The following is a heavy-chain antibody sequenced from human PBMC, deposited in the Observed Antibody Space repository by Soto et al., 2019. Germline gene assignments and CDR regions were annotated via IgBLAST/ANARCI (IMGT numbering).Heavy chain of an antibody. Sequence: QVQLVESGGGVVQPGRSLRLSCAASGFTFSSYGMHWVRQAPGKGLEWVAVISYDGSNKYYADSVKGRFTISRDNSKNTLYLQMNSLRAEDTAVYYCAKGYGDSHPNWFDPWGQGTLVTVSS. D-gene: IGHD4-17*01. V-gene: IGHV3-30*18. CDR1: GFTFSSYG. CDR3: AKGYGDSHPNWFDP. J-gene: IGHJ5*02. CDR2: ISYDGSNK.